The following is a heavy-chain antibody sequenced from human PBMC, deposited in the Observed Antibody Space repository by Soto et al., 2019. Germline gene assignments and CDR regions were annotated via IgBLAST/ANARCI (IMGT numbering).Heavy chain of an antibody. CDR1: GGSFSGYY. CDR2: INHSGIT. CDR3: AIGPRMWLAGGGY. D-gene: IGHD6-19*01. Sequence: SETMSLTCAVYGGSFSGYYWSWTRQPPGKGLEWLGEINHSGITDYNPSLKSRITISIDTSKKQFSLKLNSVTAADTAVYYCAIGPRMWLAGGGYWGQGTQVTVSS. V-gene: IGHV4-34*01. J-gene: IGHJ4*02.